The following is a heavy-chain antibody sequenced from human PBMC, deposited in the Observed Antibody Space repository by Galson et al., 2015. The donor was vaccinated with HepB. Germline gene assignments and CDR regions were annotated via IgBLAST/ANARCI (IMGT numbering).Heavy chain of an antibody. CDR2: IGTTRSNI. CDR3: ARDFGAFGSGYGMDV. Sequence: SLRLSCAASGFTFSTYSMNWVRQAPGKGLEWVSCIGTTRSNIYHADSVKGRFTISRDNAKNSLYLQMNSLRVDDTAIYYCARDFGAFGSGYGMDVWGQGTTVTVSS. J-gene: IGHJ6*02. D-gene: IGHD3-10*01. CDR1: GFTFSTYS. V-gene: IGHV3-21*01.